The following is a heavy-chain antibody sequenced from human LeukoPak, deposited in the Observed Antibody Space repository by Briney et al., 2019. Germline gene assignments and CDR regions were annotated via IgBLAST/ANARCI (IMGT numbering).Heavy chain of an antibody. CDR3: ARAFGGYELNRRYDP. Sequence: SETLSLTCTVSGVSITSDAFYWSWIRQDPGKGLEWIGYLYYSGKSYYNPSLKSRNIISIDMSNHEFSVTLISVTAPAAPLFYCARAFGGYELNRRYDPWGQGTLVTVSS. D-gene: IGHD5-12*01. CDR2: LYYSGKS. J-gene: IGHJ5*02. CDR1: GVSITSDAFY. V-gene: IGHV4-31*03.